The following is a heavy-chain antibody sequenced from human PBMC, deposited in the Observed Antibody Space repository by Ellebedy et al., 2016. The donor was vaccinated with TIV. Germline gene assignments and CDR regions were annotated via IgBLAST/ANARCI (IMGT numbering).Heavy chain of an antibody. V-gene: IGHV1-46*01. Sequence: AASVKVSCKASGYSFTSYYMHWARQAPGQGLEWMGIINPSGGSTNYAQKFRGRVTMTRDTSTSTVYMELSSLRSEDTAIYYCARPKHTDSGWYGGNWFDPWGQGTLVTVSS. CDR1: GYSFTSYY. CDR2: INPSGGST. D-gene: IGHD6-19*01. J-gene: IGHJ5*02. CDR3: ARPKHTDSGWYGGNWFDP.